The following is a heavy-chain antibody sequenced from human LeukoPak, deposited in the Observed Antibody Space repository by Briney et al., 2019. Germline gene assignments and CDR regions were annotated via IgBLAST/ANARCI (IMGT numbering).Heavy chain of an antibody. D-gene: IGHD3-10*01. CDR2: IRYDGSNK. CDR1: GFTFSSYG. Sequence: GGSLRLSCAASGFTFSSYGMHWVRQAPGKGLEWVAFIRYDGSNKYYADSVKGRFTISRDNAKNSLYLQMNSLRAEDTAVYYCARSLGGGVIISKPDYWGQGTLVTVSS. J-gene: IGHJ4*02. V-gene: IGHV3-30*02. CDR3: ARSLGGGVIISKPDY.